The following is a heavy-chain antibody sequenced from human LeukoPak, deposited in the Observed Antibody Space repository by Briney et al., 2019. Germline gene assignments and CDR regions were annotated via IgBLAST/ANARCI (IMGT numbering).Heavy chain of an antibody. D-gene: IGHD2-21*01. Sequence: GGSLRLSCAASGFTFSDYYMSWIRQAPGKGLEWVSYISSSGSTIYYADSVKGRFTISRDNAKNPLYLQMNSLRAEDTAVYYCARDLRVIWFDPWGQGTLVTVSS. V-gene: IGHV3-11*01. J-gene: IGHJ5*02. CDR3: ARDLRVIWFDP. CDR2: ISSSGSTI. CDR1: GFTFSDYY.